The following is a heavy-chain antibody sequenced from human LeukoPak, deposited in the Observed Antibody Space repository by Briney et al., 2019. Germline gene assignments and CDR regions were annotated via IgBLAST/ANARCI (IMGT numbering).Heavy chain of an antibody. CDR1: GGSISSGSSY. J-gene: IGHJ3*02. CDR3: ARFYPASYQLLAFDI. CDR2: IYTSGST. D-gene: IGHD2-2*01. V-gene: IGHV4-61*02. Sequence: PSETLSHTCTVSGGSISSGSSYWSWIRQPAGKGLEWIGRIYTSGSTNYNPSLKSRVTISVDTSKNQFSLKLSSVTAADTAVYYCARFYPASYQLLAFDIWGQGTMVTVSS.